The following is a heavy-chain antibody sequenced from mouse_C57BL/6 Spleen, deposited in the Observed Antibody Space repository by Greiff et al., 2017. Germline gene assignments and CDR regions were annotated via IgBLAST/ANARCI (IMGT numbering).Heavy chain of an antibody. J-gene: IGHJ3*01. V-gene: IGHV1-15*01. CDR3: PYWGFAD. CDR1: GYTFTDYE. D-gene: IGHD6-5*01. CDR2: IDPETGGT. Sequence: VQLQQSGAELVRPGASVTLSCKASGYTFTDYEMHWVKQTPVHGLEWIGAIDPETGGTAYHQKFKGKAILTADKSSSTAYLQLRSLTSEDSAIYYCPYWGFADWGKGTLVTVSA.